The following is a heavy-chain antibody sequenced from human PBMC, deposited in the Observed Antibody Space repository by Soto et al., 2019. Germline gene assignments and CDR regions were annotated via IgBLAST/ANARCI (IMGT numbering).Heavy chain of an antibody. Sequence: EVQLLESGGGLVQPGGSLRLSCAASGLIFSSYAMSWVRQAPGKGLEWVSSISGSGGSTYYADSVKGRFTIARDNSKNTLYLQTNSLTAEDTAVYYCAKAWPQSAYDSGLFDYWGQGTLVTVSS. CDR3: AKAWPQSAYDSGLFDY. CDR1: GLIFSSYA. CDR2: ISGSGGST. J-gene: IGHJ4*02. D-gene: IGHD5-12*01. V-gene: IGHV3-23*01.